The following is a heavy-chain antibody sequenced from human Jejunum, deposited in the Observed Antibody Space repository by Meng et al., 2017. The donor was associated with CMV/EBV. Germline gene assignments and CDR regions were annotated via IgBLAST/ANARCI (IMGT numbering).Heavy chain of an antibody. V-gene: IGHV3-21*01. Sequence: CATSGFNFDTYGMSWVRQAPGKGLEWVSSISISSYTYYADSVKGRFTISRDNAKNSLYLQMNSLRAEDTAVYYCARVVKGGNYLEYWGQGTLVTVSS. J-gene: IGHJ4*02. D-gene: IGHD4-23*01. CDR1: GFNFDTYG. CDR2: ISISSYT. CDR3: ARVVKGGNYLEY.